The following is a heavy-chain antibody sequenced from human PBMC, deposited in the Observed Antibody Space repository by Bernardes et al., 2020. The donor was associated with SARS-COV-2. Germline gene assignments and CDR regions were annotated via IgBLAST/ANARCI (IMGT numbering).Heavy chain of an antibody. CDR1: GFTFSSYW. CDR2: IKEDGSEK. J-gene: IGHJ4*02. Sequence: GGSLRLSCAASGFTFSSYWMSWVRQAPGKGLEWVANIKEDGSEKYYVDSMKSRFTISRDNAKNSLYLQMNSLRAEDTAVYHCARGGRSPNYWGQGTLVTVSS. V-gene: IGHV3-7*01. D-gene: IGHD1-26*01. CDR3: ARGGRSPNY.